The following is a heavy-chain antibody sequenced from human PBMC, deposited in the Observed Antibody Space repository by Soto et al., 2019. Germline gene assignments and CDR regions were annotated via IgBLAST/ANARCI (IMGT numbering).Heavy chain of an antibody. CDR3: AKAANGWFSAFDI. CDR1: GFTFSSYA. Sequence: EVQLLESGGGLVQPGGSLRLSCAASGFTFSSYAMSWVRQAPGKGLEWVSAISGSGGTTYYADSVKGRFTFSRDNSKNTLYLQMNSLRAEGTAVYYCAKAANGWFSAFDIWGLGTMVTVSS. D-gene: IGHD6-19*01. CDR2: ISGSGGTT. V-gene: IGHV3-23*01. J-gene: IGHJ3*02.